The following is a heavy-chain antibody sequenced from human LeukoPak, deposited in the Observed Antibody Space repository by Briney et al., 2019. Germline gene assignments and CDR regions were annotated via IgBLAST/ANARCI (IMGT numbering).Heavy chain of an antibody. Sequence: GGSLRLSCVVSGFTLSSDWMSWVRQAPGKGLEWVSSISSSSSYIYYVDSVKGRFTISRDNAKNSLYLQMNSLRAEDTAVYYCARGGYGYYYYYGMDVWGQGTTVTVSS. CDR1: GFTLSSDW. J-gene: IGHJ6*02. D-gene: IGHD6-13*01. CDR2: ISSSSSYI. V-gene: IGHV3-21*01. CDR3: ARGGYGYYYYYGMDV.